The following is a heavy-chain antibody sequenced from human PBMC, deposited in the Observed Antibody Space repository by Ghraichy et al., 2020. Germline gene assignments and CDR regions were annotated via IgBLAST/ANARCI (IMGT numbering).Heavy chain of an antibody. CDR3: AKDVTFGGVIDHYFDY. Sequence: GGSLRLSCAASGFTFDDYAMHWVRQAPGKGLEWVSGISWNSGSIGYADSVKGRFTISRDNAKNSLYLQMNSLRAEDTALYYCAKDVTFGGVIDHYFDYWGQGTLVTVSS. J-gene: IGHJ4*02. CDR2: ISWNSGSI. V-gene: IGHV3-9*01. D-gene: IGHD3-16*02. CDR1: GFTFDDYA.